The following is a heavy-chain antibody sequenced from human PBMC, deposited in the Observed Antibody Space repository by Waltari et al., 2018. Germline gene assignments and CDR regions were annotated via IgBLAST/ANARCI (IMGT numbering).Heavy chain of an antibody. CDR3: ARGSGYSGYGIYY. D-gene: IGHD5-12*01. CDR1: GGSISSHY. Sequence: QVQLQESGPGLVKPSETLSLTCTVSGGSISSHYWSWIRQPPGKGLEWIGYIYYSGSTNHNPSLKSRVTISVDTSKNQFSLKLSSVTAADTAVYYCARGSGYSGYGIYYWGQGTLVTVSS. J-gene: IGHJ4*02. V-gene: IGHV4-59*11. CDR2: IYYSGST.